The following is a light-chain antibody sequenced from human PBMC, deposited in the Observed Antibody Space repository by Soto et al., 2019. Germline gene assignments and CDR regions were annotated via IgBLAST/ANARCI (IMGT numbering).Light chain of an antibody. CDR1: QSVDSNY. V-gene: IGKV3-20*01. CDR3: QQYGSSPYT. Sequence: ETVVTQPPGTLSLSPGERATLSCRASQSVDSNYLAWYQQKPGQAPRLLISGASTRATGIPDRFSGSGSGTDFALTINRLEPEDFAVYYCQQYGSSPYTFGQGTKVDIK. CDR2: GAS. J-gene: IGKJ2*01.